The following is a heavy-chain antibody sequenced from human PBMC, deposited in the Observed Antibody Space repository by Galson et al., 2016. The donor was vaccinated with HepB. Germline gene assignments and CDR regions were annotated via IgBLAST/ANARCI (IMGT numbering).Heavy chain of an antibody. CDR1: GVSISSFY. D-gene: IGHD3/OR15-3a*01. CDR2: IYYSGST. V-gene: IGHV4-59*01. CDR3: ARSFWSDPKLWWY. J-gene: IGHJ4*02. Sequence: SETLSLTCTVSGVSISSFYWSWIRQPPGKGLEWIGYIYYSGSTNYNPSLKSRVTISMDTSKNQFSLNLRTVTAADTAVYYCARSFWSDPKLWWYWGQGTLVTVSS.